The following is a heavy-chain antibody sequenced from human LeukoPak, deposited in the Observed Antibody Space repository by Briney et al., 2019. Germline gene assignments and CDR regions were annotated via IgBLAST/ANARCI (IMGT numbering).Heavy chain of an antibody. V-gene: IGHV4-34*01. CDR1: GGSISSYY. J-gene: IGHJ6*03. D-gene: IGHD3-10*01. CDR3: ARGGVRRYYYYMDV. Sequence: SETLSLTCTVSGGSISSYYWNWIRQPPGKGLEWIGEINHSGSTNYNPSLKGRVTISVDTSKNQFSLKLSSVTAADTAVYYCARGGVRRYYYYMDVWGKGTTVTVSS. CDR2: INHSGST.